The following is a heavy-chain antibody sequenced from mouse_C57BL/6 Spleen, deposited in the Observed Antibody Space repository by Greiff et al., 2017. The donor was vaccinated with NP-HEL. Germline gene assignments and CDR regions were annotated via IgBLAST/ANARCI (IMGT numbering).Heavy chain of an antibody. CDR1: GYTFTEYT. CDR2: FYPGSGSI. J-gene: IGHJ1*03. CDR3: ARHEDRDSNYEDWYFDV. D-gene: IGHD2-5*01. V-gene: IGHV1-62-2*01. Sequence: VKLQQSGAELVKPGASVKLSCKASGYTFTEYTIHWVKQRSGQGLEWIGWFYPGSGSIKYNEKFKDKATLTADKSSSTVYMELSRLTSEDSAVYFCARHEDRDSNYEDWYFDVWGTGTTVTVSS.